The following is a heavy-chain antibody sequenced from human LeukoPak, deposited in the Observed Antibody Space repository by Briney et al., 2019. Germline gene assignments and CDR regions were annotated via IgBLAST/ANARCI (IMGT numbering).Heavy chain of an antibody. D-gene: IGHD6-13*01. J-gene: IGHJ3*02. V-gene: IGHV4-59*01. CDR2: IYYSGST. CDR1: GASISSYY. CDR3: ARDLRAAAGDAFDI. Sequence: SETLSLTCTVSGASISSYYWSWIRQPPGKGLEWIGYIYYSGSTNYNPSLKSRVTISVDTSKNQFSLKLSSVTAADTAVYYCARDLRAAAGDAFDIWGQGTMVTVSS.